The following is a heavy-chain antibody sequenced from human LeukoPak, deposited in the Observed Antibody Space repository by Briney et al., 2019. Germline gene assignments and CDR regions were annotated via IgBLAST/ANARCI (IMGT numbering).Heavy chain of an antibody. J-gene: IGHJ6*03. Sequence: ASVKVSCKASGGTFSSYAISWVRQAPGQGLEWMGGIIPIFGTANYAQKFQGRVTITADESTSTAYMELSSLRSEDTAVYYCARGGTIGSGSSYNYYYYYMDVWGKGTTVTISS. CDR3: ARGGTIGSGSSYNYYYYYMDV. CDR2: IIPIFGTA. V-gene: IGHV1-69*13. CDR1: GGTFSSYA. D-gene: IGHD3-10*01.